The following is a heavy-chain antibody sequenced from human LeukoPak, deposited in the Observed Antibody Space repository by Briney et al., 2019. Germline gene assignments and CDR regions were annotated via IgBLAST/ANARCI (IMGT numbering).Heavy chain of an antibody. CDR3: AREEAFGELLPWVY. CDR1: GYTFTSYD. D-gene: IGHD3-10*01. Sequence: GASVKVSCKASGYTFTSYDINWVRQATGQGLEWMGWMNPNSGNTGYAQKFQGRVTITRNTSISTAYMELSSLRSDDTAVYYCAREEAFGELLPWVYWGQGTLVTVSS. J-gene: IGHJ4*02. CDR2: MNPNSGNT. V-gene: IGHV1-8*03.